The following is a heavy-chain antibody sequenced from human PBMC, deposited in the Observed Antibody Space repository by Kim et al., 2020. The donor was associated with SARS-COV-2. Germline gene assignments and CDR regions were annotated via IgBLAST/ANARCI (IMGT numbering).Heavy chain of an antibody. V-gene: IGHV3-15*01. Sequence: AAHVKGRFTISRDYSKNTLYLQMNSLKTEDTAVYYCTTDRLLWFGRKVDYWGQGTLVTVSS. J-gene: IGHJ4*02. CDR3: TTDRLLWFGRKVDY. D-gene: IGHD3-10*01.